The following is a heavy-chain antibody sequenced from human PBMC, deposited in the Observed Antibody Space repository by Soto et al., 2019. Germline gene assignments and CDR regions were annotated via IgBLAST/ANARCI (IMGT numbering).Heavy chain of an antibody. CDR3: ARDRLAALAAAGNYYDY. V-gene: IGHV1-2*04. D-gene: IGHD6-13*01. J-gene: IGHJ4*02. CDR2: INPNSGGT. CDR1: GYTFTGYY. Sequence: QVQLVQSGAEVKKPGASVKVSCKASGYTFTGYYMHWVRQAPGHGLEWMGWINPNSGGTNYAQKFQGWVTMTRDTSISTAYMELSRLRSDDTAVCYCARDRLAALAAAGNYYDYWVQGTLVSVSS.